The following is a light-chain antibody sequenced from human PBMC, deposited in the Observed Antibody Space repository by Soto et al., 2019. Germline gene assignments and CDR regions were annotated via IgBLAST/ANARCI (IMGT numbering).Light chain of an antibody. V-gene: IGKV1-39*01. J-gene: IGKJ2*01. CDR2: AAS. Sequence: DIQMTQAPSSLSASVGDRVTITCRASQSMSSDLNWYQQKPGKAPKLLIYAASSLKSGAPSRISASGSGTDFTLAISSLQPEDFAAYNGQQSYSTAYTFGQRTKLEIK. CDR3: QQSYSTAYT. CDR1: QSMSSD.